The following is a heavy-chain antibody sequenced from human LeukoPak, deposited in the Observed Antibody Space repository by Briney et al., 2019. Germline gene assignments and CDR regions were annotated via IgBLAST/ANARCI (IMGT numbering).Heavy chain of an antibody. CDR3: AKVRYYDFWSGYPNY. CDR1: GFTFSSYG. V-gene: IGHV3-30*18. Sequence: GGSLRLSCAASGFTFSSYGMHWVRQAPGKGLEWVAVISYDGSNKYYADSVKGRFTISRDNSKNTLYLQMNSLRAEDTAVYYCAKVRYYDFWSGYPNYWGQGTLVTVSS. CDR2: ISYDGSNK. J-gene: IGHJ4*02. D-gene: IGHD3-3*01.